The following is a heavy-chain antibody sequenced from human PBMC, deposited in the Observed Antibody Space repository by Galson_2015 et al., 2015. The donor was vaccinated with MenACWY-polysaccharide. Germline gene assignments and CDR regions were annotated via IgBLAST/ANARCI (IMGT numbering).Heavy chain of an antibody. CDR1: GFTLSTYW. CDR3: ARAGGKYCSGAGCNFNWFDP. CDR2: INGDGSAT. Sequence: LRLSCAASGFTLSTYWMHWVRHGPGKGLVWVSRINGDGSATSYADSVKGRFTISRDNTKNTLYLEMNSLRAEDTAVYYCARAGGKYCSGAGCNFNWFDPWGQGTLVTVSS. J-gene: IGHJ5*02. V-gene: IGHV3-74*01. D-gene: IGHD2-15*01.